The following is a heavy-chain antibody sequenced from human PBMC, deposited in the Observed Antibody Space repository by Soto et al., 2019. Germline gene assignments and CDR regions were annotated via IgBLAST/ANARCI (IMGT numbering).Heavy chain of an antibody. V-gene: IGHV4-59*01. D-gene: IGHD3-16*02. CDR2: IYYSGST. Sequence: RSLTCTVSGGSISSYYWSWIRQPPGKGLEWIGYIYYSGSTNYNPSLKSRVTISVDTSKNQFSLKLSSVTAADTAVYYCARLSFLNYYGMDVWGQGTTVTVSS. J-gene: IGHJ6*02. CDR3: ARLSFLNYYGMDV. CDR1: GGSISSYY.